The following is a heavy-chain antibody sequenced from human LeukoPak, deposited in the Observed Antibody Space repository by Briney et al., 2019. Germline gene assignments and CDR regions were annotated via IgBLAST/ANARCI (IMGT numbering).Heavy chain of an antibody. Sequence: GGSLRLSCAASGFTFSNSWMSWVRQAPGKGLEWVANIKPDGSDKYYVDSVKGRLTISRDNTKNSLYLQMNSLSAGDTAVYYCATSGAAWWGRGTLVTVSS. CDR1: GFTFSNSW. CDR3: ATSGAAW. CDR2: IKPDGSDK. D-gene: IGHD2-15*01. V-gene: IGHV3-7*01. J-gene: IGHJ4*02.